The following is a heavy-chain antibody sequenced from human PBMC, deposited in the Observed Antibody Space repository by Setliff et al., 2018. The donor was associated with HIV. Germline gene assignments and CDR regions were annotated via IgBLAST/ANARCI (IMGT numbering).Heavy chain of an antibody. J-gene: IGHJ4*02. V-gene: IGHV4-31*03. CDR2: IYYTGST. Sequence: SETLSLTCSVSGGSINSGHYYWSWIRHHPGKGLEWIGYIYYTGSTYFNPSLKSRVTLSIDTSKNQFSLKMRSVTAADTAVYYCATSPAGEILGSRPFYFDYWGQGTLVTVSS. CDR1: GGSINSGHYY. CDR3: ATSPAGEILGSRPFYFDY. D-gene: IGHD3-10*01.